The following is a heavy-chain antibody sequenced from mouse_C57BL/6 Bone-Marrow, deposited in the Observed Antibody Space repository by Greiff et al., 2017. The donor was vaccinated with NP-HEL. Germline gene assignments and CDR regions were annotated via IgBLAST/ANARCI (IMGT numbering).Heavy chain of an antibody. CDR2: IYPRDGST. CDR1: GYTFTSYD. J-gene: IGHJ3*01. V-gene: IGHV1-85*01. D-gene: IGHD1-1*01. Sequence: QVQLKESGPELVKPGASVKLSCKASGYTFTSYDINWVKQRPGQGLEWIGWIYPRDGSTKYNEKFKGKATFTVDTSSSTAYMELHSLTSEDSAVYFCASEDYYGSSPWFAYWGQGTLVTVSA. CDR3: ASEDYYGSSPWFAY.